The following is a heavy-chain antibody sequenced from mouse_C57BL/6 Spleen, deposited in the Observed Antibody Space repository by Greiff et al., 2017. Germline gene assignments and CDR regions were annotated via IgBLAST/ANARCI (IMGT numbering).Heavy chain of an antibody. CDR3: VRQGVYAMDY. J-gene: IGHJ4*01. V-gene: IGHV10-1*01. CDR1: GFSFNTYA. CDR2: IRSKSNNYAT. Sequence: EVKLVKSGGGLVQPKGSLKLSCAASGFSFNTYAMNWVRQAPGKGLEWVARIRSKSNNYATYYADSVKDRFTISRDDSESMLYLQMNNLKTEDTAMYYCVRQGVYAMDYWGQGTSVTVSS.